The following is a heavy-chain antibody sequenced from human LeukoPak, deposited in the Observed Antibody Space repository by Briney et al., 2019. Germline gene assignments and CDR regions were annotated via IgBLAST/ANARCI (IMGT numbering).Heavy chain of an antibody. CDR3: AAVAAAGHRLDY. CDR2: IVVGSGST. D-gene: IGHD6-13*01. J-gene: IGHJ4*02. CDR1: GFTFTSSA. V-gene: IGHV1-58*01. Sequence: TSVKVSCKASGFTFTSSAVQWVRQARGQRLEWIGWIVVGSGSTNYAQKFQERVTITRDMSTSTAYMELSSLRSEDTAVYYCAAVAAAGHRLDYWGQGTLVTVSS.